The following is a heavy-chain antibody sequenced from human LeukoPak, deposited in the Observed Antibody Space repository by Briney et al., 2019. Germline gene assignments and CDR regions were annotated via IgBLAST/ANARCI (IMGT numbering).Heavy chain of an antibody. Sequence: GGSLRLSCAASGFTFSDYFMSWIRQAPGKGLEWVSYISGSGTPTYYADSEKGRFTISRDNAKNSLFLQINSLRAEDTAVYYCARDRGSYQNSFDYWGQGTLVTVSS. CDR2: ISGSGTPT. CDR1: GFTFSDYF. V-gene: IGHV3-11*01. J-gene: IGHJ4*02. CDR3: ARDRGSYQNSFDY. D-gene: IGHD1-26*01.